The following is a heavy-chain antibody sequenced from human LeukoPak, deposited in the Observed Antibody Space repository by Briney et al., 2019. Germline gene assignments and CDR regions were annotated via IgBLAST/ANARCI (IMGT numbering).Heavy chain of an antibody. Sequence: GASVKVSCKASGYTFTSYDINWVRQATGQGLEWMGWMNPNSGNTNYAQKLQGRVTMTTDTSTSTAYMELRSLRSDDTAVYYCARVPPYYDILTGYYKDYWGQGTLVTVSS. J-gene: IGHJ4*02. V-gene: IGHV1-18*01. CDR1: GYTFTSYD. D-gene: IGHD3-9*01. CDR3: ARVPPYYDILTGYYKDY. CDR2: MNPNSGNT.